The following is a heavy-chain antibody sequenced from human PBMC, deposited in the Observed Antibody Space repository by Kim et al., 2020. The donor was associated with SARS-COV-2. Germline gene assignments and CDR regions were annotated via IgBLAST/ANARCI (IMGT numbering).Heavy chain of an antibody. Sequence: GGSLRLSCVASGFTFSNYAMSWVRQAPGKGLEWVSSIGSATWYVDSVKGRFTISRDNSRNTVSLQMNSLRAEDTATYYCAKTGQFEHWGQGTLVTVSS. CDR3: AKTGQFEH. CDR1: GFTFSNYA. J-gene: IGHJ4*02. CDR2: SIGSAT. D-gene: IGHD3-9*01. V-gene: IGHV3-23*05.